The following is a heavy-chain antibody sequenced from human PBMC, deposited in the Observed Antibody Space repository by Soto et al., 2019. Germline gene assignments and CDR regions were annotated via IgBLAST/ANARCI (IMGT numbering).Heavy chain of an antibody. V-gene: IGHV4-34*01. D-gene: IGHD2-15*01. CDR2: INHSGST. CDR3: ARGRRVVVAAPFDY. J-gene: IGHJ4*02. CDR1: GGSFSGYY. Sequence: QVQLQQWGAGLLKPSETLSLTCAVYGGSFSGYYWSWSRQPPGKGLEWIGEINHSGSTNYNPSLKSRGTISVDTAKNQFSLKLSSVTAADTAVYYCARGRRVVVAAPFDYWGQGTLVTVSS.